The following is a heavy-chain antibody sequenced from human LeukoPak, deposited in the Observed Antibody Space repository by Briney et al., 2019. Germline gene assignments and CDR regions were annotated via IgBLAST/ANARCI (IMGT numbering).Heavy chain of an antibody. CDR3: ARSYYYGSGSYGYYGMDV. D-gene: IGHD3-10*01. V-gene: IGHV1-69*06. Sequence: SVKVSCKASGGTFSSYAISWVRQAPGHGLQWMGGIIPIFGTANYAQKFQGRVTITADKSTSTAYMELSSLRSEDTAVYYCARSYYYGSGSYGYYGMDVWGKGTTVTVSS. CDR1: GGTFSSYA. CDR2: IIPIFGTA. J-gene: IGHJ6*04.